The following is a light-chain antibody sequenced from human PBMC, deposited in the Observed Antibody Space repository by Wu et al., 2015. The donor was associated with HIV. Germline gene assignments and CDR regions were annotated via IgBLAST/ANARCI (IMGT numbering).Light chain of an antibody. CDR2: AAS. CDR3: QQSYFIPLT. CDR1: QSISSY. V-gene: IGKV1-39*01. J-gene: IGKJ4*01. Sequence: DIQMTQSPSSLSASVGDRVTITCRASQSISSYLNWYQQKPGKAPKLLIYAASSLQSGVPSRFSGSGSGTDFTLTISSLQPEDFATYYCQQSYFIPLTFGGGPRWRS.